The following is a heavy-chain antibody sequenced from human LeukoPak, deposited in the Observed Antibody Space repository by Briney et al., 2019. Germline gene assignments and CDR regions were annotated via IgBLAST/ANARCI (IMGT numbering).Heavy chain of an antibody. CDR2: MYYSGSA. D-gene: IGHD3-22*01. CDR3: ARDSMIVAPYGALDI. J-gene: IGHJ3*02. Sequence: SETLSLTCTVSVGSIISSNYYWGWIRHPPGTGLEWIGRMYYSGSAHYNPPLTSRVTISVDMSKNQFSLRLSSVTAGDTAVYYCARDSMIVAPYGALDIWGQETMVTVSS. V-gene: IGHV4-39*07. CDR1: VGSIISSNYY.